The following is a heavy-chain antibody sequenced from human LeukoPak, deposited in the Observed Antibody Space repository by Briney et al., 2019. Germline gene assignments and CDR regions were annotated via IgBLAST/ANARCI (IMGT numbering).Heavy chain of an antibody. D-gene: IGHD6-19*01. CDR3: ARKAVPGGYFDY. CDR1: GFIFSGFW. CDR2: IKQDGSEQ. Sequence: GGSLRLSCAASGFIFSGFWMTWVRQVPGKGLEWVANIKQDGSEQYYVDSVKGRFTISRDNAKNSLYLQMNSLRAEDTSVYYCARKAVPGGYFDYWGQGTLVTVSS. J-gene: IGHJ4*02. V-gene: IGHV3-7*01.